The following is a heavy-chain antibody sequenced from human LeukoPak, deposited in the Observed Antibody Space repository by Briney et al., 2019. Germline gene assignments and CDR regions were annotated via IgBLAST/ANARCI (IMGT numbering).Heavy chain of an antibody. V-gene: IGHV4-39*07. J-gene: IGHJ4*02. CDR3: ARVPDLFDWLSRDGDAFDI. CDR2: IYYSGST. Sequence: SETLSLTCTVSGGSISSSSYYWGWIRQPPGKGLEWIGSIYYSGSTYYNPSLKSRVTISVDTSKNQFSLKLSSVTAADTAVYYCARVPDLFDWLSRDGDAFDIWGQGTLVTVSS. D-gene: IGHD3-9*01. CDR1: GGSISSSSYY.